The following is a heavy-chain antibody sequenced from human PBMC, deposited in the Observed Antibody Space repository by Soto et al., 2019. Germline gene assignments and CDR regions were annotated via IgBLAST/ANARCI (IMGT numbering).Heavy chain of an antibody. J-gene: IGHJ3*02. CDR1: GFTFSHYR. D-gene: IGHD5-12*01. CDR2: ISFDGSNR. V-gene: IGHV3-30*18. CDR3: AKDAQDAWVATIRGDAFDM. Sequence: QVQLVESGGGVVQPGKSLRLSCAASGFTFSHYRMHWVRQAPGKGLEWVAVISFDGSNRYYADSVKGRFTISRDNSKNTLNLQMNSLRAEDTALYYCAKDAQDAWVATIRGDAFDMWGRGTMVTVSS.